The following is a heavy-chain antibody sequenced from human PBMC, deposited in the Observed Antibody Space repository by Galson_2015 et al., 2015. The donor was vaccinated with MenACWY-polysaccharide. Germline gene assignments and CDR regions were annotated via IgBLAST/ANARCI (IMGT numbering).Heavy chain of an antibody. CDR3: ARHCSGGSCYGY. CDR2: ISSSGSTI. V-gene: IGHV3-48*03. D-gene: IGHD2-15*01. Sequence: SLRLSCAASGFTFSSYEMNWVRQAPGKGLEWVSYISSSGSTIYYADSVKGRFTISRDNAKNSLYLQMNSLRAEDTAVYYCARHCSGGSCYGYWGQATLVTVSS. CDR1: GFTFSSYE. J-gene: IGHJ4*02.